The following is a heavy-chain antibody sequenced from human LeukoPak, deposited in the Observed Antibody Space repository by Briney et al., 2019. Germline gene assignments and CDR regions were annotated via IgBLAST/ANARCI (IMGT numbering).Heavy chain of an antibody. CDR3: AKHSRGSFRGASAFDY. D-gene: IGHD1-26*01. J-gene: IGHJ4*02. CDR1: GFTFSSYE. V-gene: IGHV3-48*03. Sequence: GGSLRLSCAASGFTFSSYEMNWVRQAPGKGLEWVSYISSSGTTMYYADSVKGRFTISRDNSKNTLYLQMNSLRAEDTAAYYCAKHSRGSFRGASAFDYWGQGTVVTVSS. CDR2: ISSSGTTM.